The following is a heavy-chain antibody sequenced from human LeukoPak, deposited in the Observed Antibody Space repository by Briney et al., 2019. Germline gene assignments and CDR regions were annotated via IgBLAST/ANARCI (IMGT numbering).Heavy chain of an antibody. CDR3: ARLARYYYDSSGIFSDY. CDR2: ISYDGSNK. D-gene: IGHD3-22*01. J-gene: IGHJ4*02. Sequence: GGSLRLSCAASGFTFSSYAMHWVRQAPGKGLEWVAVISYDGSNKYYADSVKGRFTISRDNSKNTLYLQMNSLRVEDTAVYYCARLARYYYDSSGIFSDYWGQGTLVTVSS. CDR1: GFTFSSYA. V-gene: IGHV3-30-3*01.